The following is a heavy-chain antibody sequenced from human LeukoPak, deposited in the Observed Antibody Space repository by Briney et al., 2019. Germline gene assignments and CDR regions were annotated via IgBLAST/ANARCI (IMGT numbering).Heavy chain of an antibody. V-gene: IGHV4-4*07. Sequence: SETLSFTCTVSGGSISSYYWSWIRQPAGKGLEWIGRIYTSGSTNYNPSLKSRVTMSVDTSKNQFSLKLSSVTAADTAVYYCARSGSAGNYYYYGMDVWGQGTTVTVSS. CDR3: ARSGSAGNYYYYGMDV. CDR2: IYTSGST. J-gene: IGHJ6*02. D-gene: IGHD6-19*01. CDR1: GGSISSYY.